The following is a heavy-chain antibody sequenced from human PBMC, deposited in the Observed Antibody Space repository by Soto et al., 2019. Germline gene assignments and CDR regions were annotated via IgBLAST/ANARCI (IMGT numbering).Heavy chain of an antibody. V-gene: IGHV4-39*01. CDR1: GGSISSSSYY. CDR2: IYYSGST. J-gene: IGHJ4*02. CDR3: ARRPNARQISLWFGELFDY. D-gene: IGHD3-10*01. Sequence: SETLSLTCTVSGGSISSSSYYWGWIRQPPGKGLEWIGSIYYSGSTYYNPSLKSRVTISIDTSKNQFSLKLSSVTAADTAVYYCARRPNARQISLWFGELFDYWGQGTLVTVSS.